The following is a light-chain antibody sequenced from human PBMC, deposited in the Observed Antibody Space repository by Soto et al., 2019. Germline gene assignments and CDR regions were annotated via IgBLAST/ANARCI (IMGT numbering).Light chain of an antibody. Sequence: DIQMTQSPSSLSASVGDRVTITCRAIQSIYSFLNWYHQKPGRAPNLLMYGESILQNGVASRISSGGTGTDFSLPISSMQPEEFGTYYFLQSNSATPLTFGAGTKVDIK. J-gene: IGKJ3*01. V-gene: IGKV1-39*01. CDR1: QSIYSF. CDR2: GES. CDR3: LQSNSATPLT.